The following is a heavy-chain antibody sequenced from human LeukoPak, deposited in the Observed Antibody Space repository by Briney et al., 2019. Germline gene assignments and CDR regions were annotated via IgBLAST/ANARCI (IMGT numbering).Heavy chain of an antibody. Sequence: GRSLRLSCAASGFTFDDYAMHWVRQAPGKGLEWVSGISWNSGSIGYADSVKGRFTISRDNAESSLYLQVNSLRAEDTAVYFCAIDEVGGYYKNWGQGTLVTVSS. D-gene: IGHD6-25*01. CDR2: ISWNSGSI. V-gene: IGHV3-9*01. CDR3: AIDEVGGYYKN. J-gene: IGHJ4*02. CDR1: GFTFDDYA.